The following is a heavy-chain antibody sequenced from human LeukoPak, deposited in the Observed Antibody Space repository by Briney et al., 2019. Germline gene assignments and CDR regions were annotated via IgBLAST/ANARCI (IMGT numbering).Heavy chain of an antibody. J-gene: IGHJ6*02. D-gene: IGHD3-3*01. CDR3: ARGGDKSYYDFRCGLRPRYCYGIDD. Sequence: ASVKVSCKASGYTFTSYDINWVRQATGQGLEWLGWMSPNSGNTGYAQKFQGRVTMTRNTSISTAYMELSRVRSEDTAVYYCARGGDKSYYDFRCGLRPRYCYGIDDWGQGTTVTVSS. CDR1: GYTFTSYD. CDR2: MSPNSGNT. V-gene: IGHV1-8*01.